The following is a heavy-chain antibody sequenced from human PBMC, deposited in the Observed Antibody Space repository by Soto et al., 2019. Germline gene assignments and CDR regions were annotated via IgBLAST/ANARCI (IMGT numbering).Heavy chain of an antibody. V-gene: IGHV3-64*01. D-gene: IGHD3-22*01. Sequence: EVQLVESGGGLVQPGGSLRLSCAASGFTFSSYAMHWVRQAPGKGLEYVSAISSNGGSTYYANSVKGRFTISRDNSKNPLYLQVGIMRAEDMAVYYCASGYMGPSGYYPYWGQGTLVTVSS. J-gene: IGHJ4*02. CDR1: GFTFSSYA. CDR2: ISSNGGST. CDR3: ASGYMGPSGYYPY.